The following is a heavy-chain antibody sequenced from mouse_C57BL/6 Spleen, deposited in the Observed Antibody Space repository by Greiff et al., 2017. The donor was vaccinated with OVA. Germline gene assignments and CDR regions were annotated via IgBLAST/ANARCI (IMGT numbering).Heavy chain of an antibody. Sequence: VQLQQSVAELVRPGASVKLSCTASGFNIKNTYMHWVKQRPEQGLEWIGRIGPANGNTKYAPKFQGKATITADPSSNTAYLQLSSLTSEDTAIYYCARSGTTVEGGYAMDYWGQGTSGTVSS. V-gene: IGHV14-3*01. CDR3: ARSGTTVEGGYAMDY. CDR1: GFNIKNTY. J-gene: IGHJ4*01. D-gene: IGHD1-1*01. CDR2: IGPANGNT.